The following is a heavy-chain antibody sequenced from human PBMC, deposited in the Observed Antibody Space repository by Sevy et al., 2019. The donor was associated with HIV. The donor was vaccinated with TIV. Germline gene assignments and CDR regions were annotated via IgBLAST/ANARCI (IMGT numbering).Heavy chain of an antibody. D-gene: IGHD2-8*01. Sequence: LSCAASGFAFYDYSMSWIRQAPGKGLEWVATLSFGCGKINYADSVKGRFTISRDNSKNSFYLQMDNLRVEDTALYYCAREGCTRPHDYWGQRTRVTVSS. CDR2: LSFGCGKI. J-gene: IGHJ4*02. V-gene: IGHV3-23*01. CDR1: GFAFYDYS. CDR3: AREGCTRPHDY.